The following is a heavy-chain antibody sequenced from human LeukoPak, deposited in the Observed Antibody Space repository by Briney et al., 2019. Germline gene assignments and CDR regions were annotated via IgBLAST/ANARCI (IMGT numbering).Heavy chain of an antibody. CDR2: IIPIFGTA. Sequence: SVKVSCKASGGTFTSNVISWGGQAPGQGLEWRGGIIPIFGTANYAQKFQGRVTITADESTSTAYMELSSLRSEDTAVYYCAVDYCSSTSCLKRRNWFDPWGQGTLVTVSS. J-gene: IGHJ5*02. V-gene: IGHV1-69*01. D-gene: IGHD2-2*01. CDR1: GGTFTSNV. CDR3: AVDYCSSTSCLKRRNWFDP.